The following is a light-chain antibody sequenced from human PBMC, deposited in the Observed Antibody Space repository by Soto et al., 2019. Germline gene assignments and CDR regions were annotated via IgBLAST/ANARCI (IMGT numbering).Light chain of an antibody. Sequence: HSVLTQPPSSSGTPGQGVTISYSGSRSDIGRNTVNWYQQVPETAPKLLIYSNNQRPSGVPDRFSGSKSGTSASLAISGLQSEDEADYYCAAWDDSLNGYVFGTGTKVTVL. CDR2: SNN. J-gene: IGLJ1*01. V-gene: IGLV1-44*01. CDR1: RSDIGRNT. CDR3: AAWDDSLNGYV.